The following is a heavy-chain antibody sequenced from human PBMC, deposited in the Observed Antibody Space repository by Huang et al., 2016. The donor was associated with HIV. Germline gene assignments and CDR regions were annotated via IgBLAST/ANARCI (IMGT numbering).Heavy chain of an antibody. J-gene: IGHJ4*02. V-gene: IGHV3-33*04. Sequence: VQLIESGGGVVQPGKSLRLSCATSGFILSNYGMHWVRKAPGKGLKWVAFISNDGRKKNYADSVMGRCTVGRDNGNNTLFLQMRSLGVDDTAVYYCARGDYYDSSGYHPGYFDYWGQGILVTVSS. D-gene: IGHD3-22*01. CDR3: ARGDYYDSSGYHPGYFDY. CDR2: ISNDGRKK. CDR1: GFILSNYG.